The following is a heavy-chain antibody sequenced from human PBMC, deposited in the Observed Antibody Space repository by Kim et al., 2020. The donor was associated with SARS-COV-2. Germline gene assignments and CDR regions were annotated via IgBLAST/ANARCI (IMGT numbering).Heavy chain of an antibody. CDR3: ARVGSSGWHFDY. V-gene: IGHV5-51*01. Sequence: RYSPSFHGQVTISADKSISPAYLQWSSLKASDTAMYYCARVGSSGWHFDYWGQGTLVTVSS. J-gene: IGHJ4*02. D-gene: IGHD6-19*01.